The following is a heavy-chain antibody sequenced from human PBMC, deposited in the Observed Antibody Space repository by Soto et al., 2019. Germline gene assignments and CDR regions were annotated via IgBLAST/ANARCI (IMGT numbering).Heavy chain of an antibody. CDR2: LNPYSGDT. CDR1: GYTFTGYY. J-gene: IGHJ4*02. V-gene: IGHV1-2*04. Sequence: QVQLVQSGAEVKNPGASVKLSCKASGYTFTGYYLHWVRQAPGQGLEWLGWLNPYSGDTHYAQKFQGWVTITGDTSISTAYMELSRLRSDDTAIYYCARDYHDYGGNSGFDSWGQGTLVTVSS. CDR3: ARDYHDYGGNSGFDS. D-gene: IGHD4-17*01.